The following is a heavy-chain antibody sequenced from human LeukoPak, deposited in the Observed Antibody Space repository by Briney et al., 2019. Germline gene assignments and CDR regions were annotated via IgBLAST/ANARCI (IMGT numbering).Heavy chain of an antibody. CDR1: GYTFSTYG. CDR3: ARFSEVVTPLDY. V-gene: IGHV1-18*01. CDR2: NSAYNGNT. D-gene: IGHD4-23*01. J-gene: IGHJ4*02. Sequence: GASVKVSYKTSGYTFSTYGISWVRQAPGQGLEWMGWNSAYNGNTNYAQKLQGRVTMTTDTSTSTAYMELRSLRSDDTAVYYCARFSEVVTPLDYWGQGTLVTVSS.